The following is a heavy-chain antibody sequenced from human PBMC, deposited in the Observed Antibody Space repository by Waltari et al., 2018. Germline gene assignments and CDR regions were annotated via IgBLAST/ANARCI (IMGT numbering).Heavy chain of an antibody. Sequence: EVQLVESGGGLVQPGGSLRLSCAASGFNFRNYWMHWVRQAPGKGVVWVSRINSDGSSTSYADSAKGRFTTSRDNAKNTLYLQMNSLRAEDTAVYYCVRGGSSSCYGWGQGTLVTVSS. J-gene: IGHJ4*02. V-gene: IGHV3-74*01. D-gene: IGHD2-2*01. CDR1: GFNFRNYW. CDR3: VRGGSSSCYG. CDR2: INSDGSST.